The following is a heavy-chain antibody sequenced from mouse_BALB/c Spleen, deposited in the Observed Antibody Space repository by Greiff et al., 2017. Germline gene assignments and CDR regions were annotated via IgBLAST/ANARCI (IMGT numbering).Heavy chain of an antibody. J-gene: IGHJ1*01. CDR1: GYTFTSYW. D-gene: IGHD1-1*01. CDR3: TRRGITTVVGYWYFDV. V-gene: IGHV1-5*01. CDR2: IYPGNSDT. Sequence: VQLQQSGTVLARPGASVKMSCKASGYTFTSYWMHWVKQRPGQGLEWIGAIYPGNSDTSYNQKFKGKAKLTAVTSTSTAYMELSSLTNEDSAVYYCTRRGITTVVGYWYFDVWGAGTTVTVSS.